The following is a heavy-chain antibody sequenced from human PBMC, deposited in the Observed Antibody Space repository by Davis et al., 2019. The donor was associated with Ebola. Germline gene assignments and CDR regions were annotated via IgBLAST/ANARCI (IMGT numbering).Heavy chain of an antibody. D-gene: IGHD5/OR15-5a*01. CDR3: ARLSTRVDY. Sequence: AASVKVSCKASGYTFTSYGISWVRQAPGQGLEWMGWINAGNGNTKYSQKFQGRVTITRDTSASTAYMELSSLRSEDTAVYYCARLSTRVDYWGQGTLVTVSS. CDR2: INAGNGNT. CDR1: GYTFTSYG. J-gene: IGHJ4*02. V-gene: IGHV1-3*01.